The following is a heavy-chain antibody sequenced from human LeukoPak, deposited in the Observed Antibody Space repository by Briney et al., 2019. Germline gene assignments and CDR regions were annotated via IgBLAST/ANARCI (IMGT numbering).Heavy chain of an antibody. D-gene: IGHD5-24*01. CDR1: GGSISSYY. V-gene: IGHV4-59*01. J-gene: IGHJ4*02. Sequence: SETLSLTCTVSGGSISSYYWSWIRQPPGQGLEWVGDIYYRGRTNYSPSLKSRVTISVDTSKNHFSLKLSSVTAADTAVYYCARGRDGDNYYDYWGQGTLVTVSS. CDR3: ARGRDGDNYYDY. CDR2: IYYRGRT.